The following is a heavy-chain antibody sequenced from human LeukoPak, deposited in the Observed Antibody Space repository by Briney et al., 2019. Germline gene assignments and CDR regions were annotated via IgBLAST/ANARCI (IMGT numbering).Heavy chain of an antibody. CDR2: FDYEDGEK. CDR1: GHTLTESS. Sequence: GASVKVSCKVSGHTLTESSLHWVRQAPGKGLEWMGYFDYEDGEKLSAQNFQGRLTLTGDTSTDTGYMELTSPRSEDTAVYYCASPTPVGAFDIWGQGTMVIVSS. CDR3: ASPTPVGAFDI. J-gene: IGHJ3*02. D-gene: IGHD2-15*01. V-gene: IGHV1-24*01.